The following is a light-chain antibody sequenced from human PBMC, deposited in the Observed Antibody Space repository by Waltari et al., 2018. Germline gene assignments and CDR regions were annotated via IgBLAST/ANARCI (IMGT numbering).Light chain of an antibody. CDR3: CTYACRGTYV. V-gene: IGLV2-23*01. CDR1: TSDVGSYDL. Sequence: QSALTQPASVFGTPGQSNTISCSGTTSDVGSYDLVSWYQQHPGEAPKLLICEACKRPPDASRRLSLGKSGSTASLTFSRLPPEDEADYFFCTYACRGTYVFGSGTKVTVL. CDR2: EAC. J-gene: IGLJ1*01.